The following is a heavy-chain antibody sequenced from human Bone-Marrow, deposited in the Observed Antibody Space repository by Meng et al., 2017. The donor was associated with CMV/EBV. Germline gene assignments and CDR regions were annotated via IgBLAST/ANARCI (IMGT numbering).Heavy chain of an antibody. CDR3: ARAVGYCSSTSCPPGDI. Sequence: SVKVSCKASGGTFSSYAISWVRQAPGQGLEWMGGIIPIFGTANYAQKFQGRVTITTDESTSTAYMELSSLRSEDTAVYYCARAVGYCSSTSCPPGDIWGQGTRVTVSS. V-gene: IGHV1-69*05. J-gene: IGHJ3*02. CDR1: GGTFSSYA. D-gene: IGHD2-2*01. CDR2: IIPIFGTA.